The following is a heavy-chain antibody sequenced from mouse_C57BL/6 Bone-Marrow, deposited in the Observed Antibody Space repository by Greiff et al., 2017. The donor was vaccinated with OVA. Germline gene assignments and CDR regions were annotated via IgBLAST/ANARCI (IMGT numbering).Heavy chain of an antibody. CDR3: TKLLDAMDY. CDR2: ISSGGDYI. D-gene: IGHD1-1*01. CDR1: GFTFSSYA. Sequence: EVKLMESGEGLVKPGGSLKLSCAASGFTFSSYAMSWVRQTPEKRLEWVAYISSGGDYIYYADTVKGRFTISRDNARNTLYLQMSSLKAEDTAMYYCTKLLDAMDYWGQGTSVTVSS. J-gene: IGHJ4*01. V-gene: IGHV5-9-1*02.